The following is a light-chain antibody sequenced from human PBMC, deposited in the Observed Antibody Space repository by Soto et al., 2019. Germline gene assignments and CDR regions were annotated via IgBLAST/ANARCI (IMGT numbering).Light chain of an antibody. CDR1: QSISSW. CDR3: QQCNNYPWT. V-gene: IGKV1-5*03. Sequence: DIQMTQSPSTLSASVGDRVTITCRASQSISSWLAWYQQKPGKAPNLLIFKASSLESGVPSRFSGSGSGTEFTLTISSLQPDDFATYYCQQCNNYPWTFGQGTKVDIK. CDR2: KAS. J-gene: IGKJ1*01.